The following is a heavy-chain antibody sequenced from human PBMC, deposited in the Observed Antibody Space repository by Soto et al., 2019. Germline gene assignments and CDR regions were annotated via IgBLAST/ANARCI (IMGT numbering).Heavy chain of an antibody. D-gene: IGHD4-4*01. CDR3: ARDPAIYSGKFDYGLDV. CDR1: GFTFSSYE. Sequence: GGSLRLSCAVSGFTFSSYEMNWVRQAPGKGLEWVSYVGTSGKTIYYADSVRGRFTISRDNAKNSLYLQMNSLRAEDTAVYFCARDPAIYSGKFDYGLDVWGRGTTVTVSS. CDR2: VGTSGKTI. J-gene: IGHJ6*02. V-gene: IGHV3-48*03.